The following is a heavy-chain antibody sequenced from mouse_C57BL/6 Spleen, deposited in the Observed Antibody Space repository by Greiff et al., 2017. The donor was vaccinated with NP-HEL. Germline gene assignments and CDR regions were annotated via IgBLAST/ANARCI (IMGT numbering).Heavy chain of an antibody. CDR2: IYPGDGDT. Sequence: VQLQQSGAELVKPGASVMISCKASGYAFSSYWMNWVKQRPGKGLEWIGQIYPGDGDTNYNGKFKGKATLTADKSSSTAYMQLSSLTSEDSAVYFCARWGADGYPYYAMDYWGQGTSVTVSS. CDR3: ARWGADGYPYYAMDY. J-gene: IGHJ4*01. D-gene: IGHD2-3*01. V-gene: IGHV1-80*01. CDR1: GYAFSSYW.